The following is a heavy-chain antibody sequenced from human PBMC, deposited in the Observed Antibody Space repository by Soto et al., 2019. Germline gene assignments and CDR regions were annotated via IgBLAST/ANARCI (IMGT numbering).Heavy chain of an antibody. CDR3: ARDPRHCRGDSCYSAGPIYYYYYMDV. V-gene: IGHV3-64*01. Sequence: EVQLVESGGGLVQPGGSLRLSCAASGFTFSSYDMHWVRQAPGKGLEYVSTLSSKGGSTYYANPVKGRFTISRDNSKNTLYLQMGSLRAEDTGVYYCARDPRHCRGDSCYSAGPIYYYYYMDVWGKGTTVTVS. CDR1: GFTFSSYD. CDR2: LSSKGGST. D-gene: IGHD2-15*01. J-gene: IGHJ6*03.